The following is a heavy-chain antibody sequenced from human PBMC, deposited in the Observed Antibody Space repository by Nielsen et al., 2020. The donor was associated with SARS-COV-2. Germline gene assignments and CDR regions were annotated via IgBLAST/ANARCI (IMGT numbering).Heavy chain of an antibody. CDR2: ISWNSGSI. J-gene: IGHJ5*02. CDR1: GFTFDDYA. D-gene: IGHD2-21*01. Sequence: GGSLRLSCAASGFTFDDYAMHWVRQAPGKGLEWVSGISWNSGSIGYADSVKGRFTISRDNAKNSLYLQMNSLRAEDTALYYCAKDGEGDWFDPWGQGTLVTVSS. CDR3: AKDGEGDWFDP. V-gene: IGHV3-9*01.